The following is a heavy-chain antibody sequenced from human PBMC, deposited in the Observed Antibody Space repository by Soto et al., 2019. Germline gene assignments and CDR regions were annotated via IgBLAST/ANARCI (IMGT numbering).Heavy chain of an antibody. CDR1: GFSFNRYV. J-gene: IGHJ4*02. CDR3: ARFGIGWYNDY. Sequence: EVQLLESGGDLVQPGGSLRLSCVGDGFSFNRYVMSWVRQAPGKGLEWVSGINGGGGSTYYADSVRDRFTITRDNAKNTVYLQMNNLGADDSAIYYCARFGIGWYNDYWGQGTLVTVSS. CDR2: INGGGGST. V-gene: IGHV3-23*01. D-gene: IGHD6-19*01.